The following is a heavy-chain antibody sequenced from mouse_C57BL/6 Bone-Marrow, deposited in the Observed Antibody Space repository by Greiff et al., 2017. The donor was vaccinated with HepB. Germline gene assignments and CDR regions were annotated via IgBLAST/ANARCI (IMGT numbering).Heavy chain of an antibody. J-gene: IGHJ2*01. CDR2: IRSKSNNYAT. CDR1: GFSFNTYA. CDR3: VRHGSSYSFDY. V-gene: IGHV10-1*01. Sequence: EVQRVESGGGLVQPKGSLKLSCAASGFSFNTYAMNWVRQAPGKGLEWVARIRSKSNNYATYYADSVKDRFTISRDDSESMLYLQMNNLKTEDTAMYYCVRHGSSYSFDYWGQGTTLTVSS. D-gene: IGHD1-1*01.